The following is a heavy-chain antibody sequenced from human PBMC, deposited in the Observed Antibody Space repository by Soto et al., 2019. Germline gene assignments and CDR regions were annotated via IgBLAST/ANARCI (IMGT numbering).Heavy chain of an antibody. CDR1: GFTFSSYA. D-gene: IGHD3-10*01. J-gene: IGHJ4*02. V-gene: IGHV3-23*01. CDR2: ISGSGGST. CDR3: AKDRTTMVRGVIISPFDY. Sequence: EVQLLESGGGLVHPGGSLRLSCAASGFTFSSYAMSWVRQAPGKGLEWVSAISGSGGSTYYADSVKGRFTISRDNSKNTLYLQMNSLRAEDTAVYYCAKDRTTMVRGVIISPFDYWGQGTLVTVSS.